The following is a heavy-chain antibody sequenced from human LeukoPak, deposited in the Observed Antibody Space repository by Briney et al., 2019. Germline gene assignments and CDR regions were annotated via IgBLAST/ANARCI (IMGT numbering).Heavy chain of an antibody. J-gene: IGHJ4*02. CDR3: AKVRSAVVAAATNY. CDR1: GFTFSNYG. D-gene: IGHD2-15*01. Sequence: GGSLRLSCAASGFTFSNYGMSWVRQAPGKGLEWVSVISGSGGSTYHADSVKGRFTISRDNSNNTLYLQMNSLRAEDTAIYYCAKVRSAVVAAATNYWGQGTLVTVSS. V-gene: IGHV3-23*01. CDR2: ISGSGGST.